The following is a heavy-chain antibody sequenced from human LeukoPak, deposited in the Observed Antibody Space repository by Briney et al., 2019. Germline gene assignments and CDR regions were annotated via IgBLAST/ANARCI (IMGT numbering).Heavy chain of an antibody. Sequence: SVKVSCKASGGTFSGYAISWVRQAPGQGLEWMGGIIPIFGTANYAQKFQGRVTITADESTSTAYMELSSLRSEDTAVYYCARRAIAARLVITNYFDYWGQGTLVTVSS. CDR3: ARRAIAARLVITNYFDY. CDR1: GGTFSGYA. D-gene: IGHD6-6*01. V-gene: IGHV1-69*13. CDR2: IIPIFGTA. J-gene: IGHJ4*02.